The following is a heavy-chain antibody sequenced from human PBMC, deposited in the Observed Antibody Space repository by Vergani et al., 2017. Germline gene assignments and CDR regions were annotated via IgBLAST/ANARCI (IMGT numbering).Heavy chain of an antibody. CDR1: GYTFTGYY. Sequence: QVQLVQSGAEVKRPGASVKVSCKASGYTFTGYYLHWVRLAPGQGLEWMGWINPKNGLTKYAQRFQGRVSLTRDTSITTAFMELSSLRSDDTAMYYCRSFPTETSEYYDSTGYYHRFFEKWGQGTLVTVSS. D-gene: IGHD3-16*01. CDR3: RSFPTETSEYYDSTGYYHRFFEK. V-gene: IGHV1-2*02. CDR2: INPKNGLT. J-gene: IGHJ4*02.